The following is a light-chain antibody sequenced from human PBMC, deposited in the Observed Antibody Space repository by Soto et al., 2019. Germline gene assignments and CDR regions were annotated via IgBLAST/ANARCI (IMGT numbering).Light chain of an antibody. Sequence: QSVLTQSSSASASLGSSVKLTCTLSSGHSSYIIAWHQQQPGKAPRYLMKLEGSGSYNKGSGVPDRFSGSSSGADRYLTISNPQFEDEADYYCETWDSLGVFGGGTKLTVL. CDR1: SGHSSYI. J-gene: IGLJ3*02. V-gene: IGLV4-60*02. CDR2: LEGSGSY. CDR3: ETWDSLGV.